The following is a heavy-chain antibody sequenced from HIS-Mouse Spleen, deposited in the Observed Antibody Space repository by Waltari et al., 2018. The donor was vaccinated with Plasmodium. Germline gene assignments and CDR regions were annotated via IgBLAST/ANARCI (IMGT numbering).Heavy chain of an antibody. CDR3: ARGGYSSSSYYFDY. CDR2: IYYSGST. D-gene: IGHD6-6*01. J-gene: IGHJ4*02. V-gene: IGHV4-59*01. CDR1: GGSISSYY. Sequence: QVQLQESGPGLVKPSETLSLTCTASGGSISSYYWSWIRPPPGKGLEWIAYIYYSGSTNYNPSLKSRVTISVDTSKNQFSLKPSSVTAADTAVFYCARGGYSSSSYYFDYWGQGTLVTVSS.